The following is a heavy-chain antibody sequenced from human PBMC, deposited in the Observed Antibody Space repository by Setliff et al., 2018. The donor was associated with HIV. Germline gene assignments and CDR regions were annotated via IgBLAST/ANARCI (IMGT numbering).Heavy chain of an antibody. J-gene: IGHJ3*01. CDR3: ARGWGHDGFDF. V-gene: IGHV4-34*01. CDR1: GDSIGTYS. CDR2: INHSGGT. D-gene: IGHD7-27*01. Sequence: SETLSLTCAVSGDSIGTYSWHWLRQPPGKGLEWIGYINHSGGTNYNPSLKSRVTMSIDTSKNQFSLNVSSVTAADTAVYYCARGWGHDGFDFWGQGTMVTVSS.